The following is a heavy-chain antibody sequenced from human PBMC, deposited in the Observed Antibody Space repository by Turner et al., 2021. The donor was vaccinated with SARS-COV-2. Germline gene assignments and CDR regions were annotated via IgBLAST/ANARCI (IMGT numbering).Heavy chain of an antibody. V-gene: IGHV1-24*01. Sequence: QVQLVQSGAEVKKPGASVKVSCKVSGYTLTEFSMHWVRQAPGKGLEWMGAFDPEDGETIYAQKFQGRVSMTEDTSTDTAYMELSSLRSEDTAVYYCATVPVVPAAIGYYYYYGMDVWGLGTTVTVSS. CDR1: GYTLTEFS. D-gene: IGHD2-2*02. CDR2: FDPEDGET. CDR3: ATVPVVPAAIGYYYYYGMDV. J-gene: IGHJ6*02.